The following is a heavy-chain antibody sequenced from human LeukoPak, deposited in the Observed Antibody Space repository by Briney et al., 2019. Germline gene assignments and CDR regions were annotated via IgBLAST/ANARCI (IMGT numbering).Heavy chain of an antibody. J-gene: IGHJ6*02. CDR3: ARDRNAYDFWSGYSHGMDV. D-gene: IGHD3-3*01. V-gene: IGHV4-39*07. CDR2: IYYSGST. CDR1: GGSISSSSYY. Sequence: SETLSLTCTVSGGSISSSSYYWGWIRQPPGKGLEWIGSIYYSGSTYYNPSLKSRVTISVDTSKNQFSLKLSSVTAADTAVYYCARDRNAYDFWSGYSHGMDVWGQGTTVTVSS.